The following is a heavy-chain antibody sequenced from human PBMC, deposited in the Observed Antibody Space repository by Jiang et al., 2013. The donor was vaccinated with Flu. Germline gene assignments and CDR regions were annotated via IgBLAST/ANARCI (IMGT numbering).Heavy chain of an antibody. J-gene: IGHJ5*02. CDR1: GYTFTSYG. D-gene: IGHD6-13*01. CDR3: ARDRGGSTYSSSWYEVMDWFDP. Sequence: SGAEVKKPGASVKVSCKASGYTFTSYGISWVRQAPGQGLEWMGWISAYNGNTNYAQKLQGRVTMTTDTSTSTAYMELRSLRSDDTAVYYCARDRGGSTYSSSWYEVMDWFDPWGQGTLVTVSS. V-gene: IGHV1-18*01. CDR2: ISAYNGNT.